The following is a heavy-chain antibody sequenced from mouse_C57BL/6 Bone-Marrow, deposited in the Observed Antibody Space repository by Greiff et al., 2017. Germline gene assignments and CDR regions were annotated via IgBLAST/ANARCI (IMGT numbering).Heavy chain of an antibody. CDR1: GYTFTSSW. CDR2: FDPNRGGT. V-gene: IGHV1-72*01. CDR3: ARCYFFAD. J-gene: IGHJ3*01. Sequence: QVQLQQPGAELVKPGASVMLSCKASGYTFTSSWMHWVKQRPGRGLAWIGRFDPNRGGTKYNEKFKSKATLTVDKPSSTAYMQLSSLTSEDSAVYYCARCYFFADWGQGALVTVSA.